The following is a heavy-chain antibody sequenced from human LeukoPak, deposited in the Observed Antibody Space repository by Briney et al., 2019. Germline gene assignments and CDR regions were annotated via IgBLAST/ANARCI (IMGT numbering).Heavy chain of an antibody. J-gene: IGHJ4*02. V-gene: IGHV3-66*01. CDR3: ARDTSGSSRVHY. D-gene: IGHD1-26*01. CDR2: VYGGGST. Sequence: GGSLRLSCAASGFTVTNTYMSWVRQAAGKGLEWVSVVYGGGSTYYADSVKGRFTISRDNSKNTLHLQMNSQRAEDTAVYYCARDTSGSSRVHYWGQGTLVTVSS. CDR1: GFTVTNTY.